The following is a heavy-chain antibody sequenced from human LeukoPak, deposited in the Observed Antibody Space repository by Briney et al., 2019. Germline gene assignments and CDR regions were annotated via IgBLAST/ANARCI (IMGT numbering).Heavy chain of an antibody. CDR1: GYTFTGYY. CDR3: ARSSYGSGSLDY. Sequence: ASVKVSCKASGYTFTGYYTHWVRQAPGQGLEWMGWINPNSGGTNYAQKFQGRVTMTRDTSISTAYMELSRLRSDDTAVYYCARSSYGSGSLDYWGQGTLVTVSS. J-gene: IGHJ4*02. D-gene: IGHD3-10*01. CDR2: INPNSGGT. V-gene: IGHV1-2*02.